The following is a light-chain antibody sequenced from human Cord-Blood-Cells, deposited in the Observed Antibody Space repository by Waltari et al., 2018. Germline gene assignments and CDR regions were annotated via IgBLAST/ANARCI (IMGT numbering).Light chain of an antibody. CDR2: EGS. V-gene: IGLV2-23*01. CDR1: SSDVGLYNL. J-gene: IGLJ2*01. CDR3: CSYAGSSTVV. Sequence: QSALTPPASVSGSPGQAITLSCPGTSSDVGLYNLVSWYQQHPGKAPKLMIYEGSKRPSGVSNRFSGSKSGNTASLTISGLQAEDEADYYCCSYAGSSTVVFGGGTKLTVL.